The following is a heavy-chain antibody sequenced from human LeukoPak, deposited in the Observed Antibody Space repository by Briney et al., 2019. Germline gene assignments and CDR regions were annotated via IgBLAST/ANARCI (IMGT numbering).Heavy chain of an antibody. CDR2: MHNSGSS. V-gene: IGHV4-4*09. J-gene: IGHJ3*02. CDR3: SRSAEWLRNAFDI. D-gene: IGHD5-12*01. Sequence: SETLSLTCTVSGASTSHIYWNWIRQPPGRGLEWIAYMHNSGSSKHNPSLKSRVTLSIDTSKNQFFLQLTSVTTADTAIFFCSRSAEWLRNAFDIWGRGTLVIVSS. CDR1: GASTSHIY.